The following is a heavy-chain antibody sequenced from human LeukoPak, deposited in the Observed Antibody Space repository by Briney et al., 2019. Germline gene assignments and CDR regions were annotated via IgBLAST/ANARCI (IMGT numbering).Heavy chain of an antibody. CDR1: GYIFTGYY. V-gene: IGHV1-2*06. J-gene: IGHJ4*02. D-gene: IGHD4-23*01. Sequence: ASVKVSCKASGYIFTGYYLHWVRQALGQGLEWMGRINPVTGGTDYAQNFQGRVTVTRDTSISTAYMEVSRLTSDDAAVYFCAISRDYGGYYLDSWGQGTLVTVSS. CDR2: INPVTGGT. CDR3: AISRDYGGYYLDS.